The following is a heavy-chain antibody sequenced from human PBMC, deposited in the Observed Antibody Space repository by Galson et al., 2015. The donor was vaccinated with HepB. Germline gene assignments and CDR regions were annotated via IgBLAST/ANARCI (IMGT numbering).Heavy chain of an antibody. Sequence: SVKVSCKASGYTFTSYGISWVRQAPGQGLEWMGWISAYNGNTNYAQKLQGRVTMTTDTSTSTAYMELRSLRSDDTAVYYCARSGPGVATIYLVAFDIWGQGTMVTVSS. CDR1: GYTFTSYG. J-gene: IGHJ3*02. V-gene: IGHV1-18*04. D-gene: IGHD5-12*01. CDR3: ARSGPGVATIYLVAFDI. CDR2: ISAYNGNT.